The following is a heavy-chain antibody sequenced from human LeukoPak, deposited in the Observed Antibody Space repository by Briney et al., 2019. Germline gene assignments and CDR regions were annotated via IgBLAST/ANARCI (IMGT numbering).Heavy chain of an antibody. V-gene: IGHV3-7*01. CDR3: ARDIPKWEPFDY. J-gene: IGHJ4*02. CDR2: IKQDGSQK. D-gene: IGHD1-26*01. CDR1: GFTLSLYW. Sequence: GGSLTLSCAASGFTLSLYWMNWIRQAPGKGLEWVASIKQDGSQKDYVDSVKGRFTISRDNARNALFLHMNSLRANDSAVYYCARDIPKWEPFDYWGQGTLGTVSS.